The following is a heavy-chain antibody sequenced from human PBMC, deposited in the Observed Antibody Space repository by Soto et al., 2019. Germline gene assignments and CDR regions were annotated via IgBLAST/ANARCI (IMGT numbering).Heavy chain of an antibody. CDR2: VYSSGHT. CDR1: IDSISRYY. J-gene: IGHJ4*02. CDR3: ARGSSNDRSFGFDY. D-gene: IGHD3-22*01. V-gene: IGHV4-59*01. Sequence: ETMSLTCTVSIDSISRYYWNGIRQPPGKGLEWIGYVYSSGHTNYNPSLKSRVTMSADTSKNQFSLNLDSVTATDTAVYYCARGSSNDRSFGFDYWGQGTLVTVSS.